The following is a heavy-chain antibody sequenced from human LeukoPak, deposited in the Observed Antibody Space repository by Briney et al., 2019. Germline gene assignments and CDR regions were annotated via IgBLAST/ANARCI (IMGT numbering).Heavy chain of an antibody. J-gene: IGHJ4*02. CDR3: ARSSTAYCGGDCYHPSPYYFDY. D-gene: IGHD2-21*02. Sequence: EASVKVSCKASGYTFTGYYMHWVRQAPGQGLEWMGWINPNSGGTNYAQKFQGRVTMTRDTSISTAYMELSRLRSDDTAVYYCARSSTAYCGGDCYHPSPYYFDYWGQGTLVTVSS. CDR1: GYTFTGYY. V-gene: IGHV1-2*02. CDR2: INPNSGGT.